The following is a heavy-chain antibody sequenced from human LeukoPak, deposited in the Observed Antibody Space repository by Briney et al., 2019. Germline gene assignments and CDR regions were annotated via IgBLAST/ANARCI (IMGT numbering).Heavy chain of an antibody. CDR2: ISSSGSTI. J-gene: IGHJ4*02. CDR3: AGLGYCSAGSCYSLDY. V-gene: IGHV3-48*03. Sequence: GGSLRLSCAASGFTFSDYEMNWVRQAPGKGLEWVSYISSSGSTIFYADSMKGRFTTSRENAKNSLYLQMKSLRAEDTAVYYCAGLGYCSAGSCYSLDYWGRGTLVTVSS. D-gene: IGHD2-15*01. CDR1: GFTFSDYE.